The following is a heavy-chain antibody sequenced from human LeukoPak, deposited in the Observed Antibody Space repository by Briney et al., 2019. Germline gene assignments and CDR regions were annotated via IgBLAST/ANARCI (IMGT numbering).Heavy chain of an antibody. J-gene: IGHJ6*02. D-gene: IGHD6-13*01. CDR2: IYYSGST. V-gene: IGHV4-59*08. CDR1: GGSISSYY. CDR3: ARHKRAAAGSYYYYGMDV. Sequence: PSETLSLTCTVSGGSISSYYWSWIRQPPGKGLEWIGYIYYSGSTNYNPSLKSRVTISVDTSKNQFSLKLSSVTAADTAVYYCARHKRAAAGSYYYYGMDVWGQGTTVTVSS.